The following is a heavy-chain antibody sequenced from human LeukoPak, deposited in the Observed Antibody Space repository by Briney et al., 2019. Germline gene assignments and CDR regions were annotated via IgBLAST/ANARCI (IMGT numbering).Heavy chain of an antibody. CDR2: IYPGDSDT. CDR3: ARRLYCSSTSCSAHFDY. Sequence: GESLKISCKGSGYSFASYWIGWVRQMPGKGLEWMGIIYPGDSDTRYSPSFQGQVTISADKSISTAYLQWSSLKASDTAMYYCARRLYCSSTSCSAHFDYWGQGTLVTVSS. V-gene: IGHV5-51*01. D-gene: IGHD2-2*01. J-gene: IGHJ4*02. CDR1: GYSFASYW.